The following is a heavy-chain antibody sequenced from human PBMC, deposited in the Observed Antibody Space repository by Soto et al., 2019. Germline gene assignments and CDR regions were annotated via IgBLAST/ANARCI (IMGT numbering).Heavy chain of an antibody. CDR2: ISYDGSNK. CDR3: AKDRAAAGSDRYYSYYYGMDV. Sequence: PGGSLRLSCAASGFTFSSYGMHWIRQAPGKGLEWVAVISYDGSNKYYADSVKGRFTISRDNSKNTLYLQMNSLRAEDSAVYYCAKDRAAAGSDRYYSYYYGMDVWGQGTTVTVSS. J-gene: IGHJ6*02. V-gene: IGHV3-30*18. CDR1: GFTFSSYG. D-gene: IGHD6-13*01.